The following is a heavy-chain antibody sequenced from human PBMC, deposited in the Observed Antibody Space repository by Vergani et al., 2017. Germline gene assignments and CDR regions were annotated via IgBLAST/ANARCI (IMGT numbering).Heavy chain of an antibody. CDR2: INPSGGST. CDR3: ARDFVVVPAVIAGIDY. CDR1: GYTFTSYY. V-gene: IGHV1-46*03. D-gene: IGHD2-2*01. J-gene: IGHJ4*02. Sequence: QVQLVQSGAEVKKPGASVKVSCKASGYTFTSYYMHWVRQAPGQGLEWMGIINPSGGSTSYAQKFQGRVTMTRDTSTSTVYMELSSLRSEDTAVYYCARDFVVVPAVIAGIDYWGQGTLVTVSS.